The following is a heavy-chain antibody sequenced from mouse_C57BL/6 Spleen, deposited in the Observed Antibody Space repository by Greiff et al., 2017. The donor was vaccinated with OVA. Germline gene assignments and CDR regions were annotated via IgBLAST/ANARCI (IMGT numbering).Heavy chain of an antibody. D-gene: IGHD2-4*01. Sequence: EVKLLESGPGLVKPSQSLSLTCSVTGYSITSGYYWNWIRQFPGNKLEWMGYISYDGSNNYNPSLKNRISITRDTSKNQFFLKLNSVTTEDTATYYCARERDDYDEWYFDVWGTGTTVTVSS. V-gene: IGHV3-6*01. CDR1: GYSITSGYY. CDR3: ARERDDYDEWYFDV. J-gene: IGHJ1*03. CDR2: ISYDGSN.